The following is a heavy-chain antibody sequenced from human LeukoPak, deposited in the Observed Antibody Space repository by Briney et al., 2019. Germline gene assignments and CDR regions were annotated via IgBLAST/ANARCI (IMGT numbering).Heavy chain of an antibody. CDR3: ARGHYGAPWYYYYMDV. V-gene: IGHV4-34*01. CDR2: INHSGGT. CDR1: GGSFSGYY. J-gene: IGHJ6*03. Sequence: PSETLSLTCAVYGGSFSGYYWSWIRQPPGKGLEWIGEINHSGGTNYNPSLKSRVTISVDTSKNQFSLKLSSVTAADTAVYYCARGHYGAPWYYYYMDVWGKGTTVTVSS. D-gene: IGHD4-17*01.